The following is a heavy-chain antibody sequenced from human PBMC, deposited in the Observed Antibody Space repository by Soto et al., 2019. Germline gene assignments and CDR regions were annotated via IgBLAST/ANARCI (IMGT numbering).Heavy chain of an antibody. CDR1: GVTFSRVS. CDR3: ARVAY. V-gene: IGHV3-21*01. J-gene: IGHJ4*02. Sequence: PGGVRRGSCEDFGVTFSRVSMNGVRQVPGKGLEWVASISSASSETWYADSVKGRFIISRDNAQNSLFLQMNTLRPEDSAIYYCARVAYWVPGTPVTVS. CDR2: ISSASSET.